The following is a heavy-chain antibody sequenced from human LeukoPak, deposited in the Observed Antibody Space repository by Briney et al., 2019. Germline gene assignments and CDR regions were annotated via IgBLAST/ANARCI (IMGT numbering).Heavy chain of an antibody. J-gene: IGHJ4*02. CDR1: GFTFSSYG. D-gene: IGHD3-10*01. V-gene: IGHV3-30*02. CDR2: IRYDGSNK. Sequence: GGSLRLSCAASGFTFSSYGMHWVRQAPGKGLEWVAFIRYDGSNKYYADSVKGRFTISRDNSKNTLYLQMNSLRAEDTAVYYCAKGPWIGELSVPTSYWGQGTLVTVSS. CDR3: AKGPWIGELSVPTSY.